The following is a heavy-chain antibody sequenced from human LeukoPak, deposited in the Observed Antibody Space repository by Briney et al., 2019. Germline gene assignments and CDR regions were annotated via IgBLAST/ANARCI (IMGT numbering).Heavy chain of an antibody. CDR1: GFTFSDSA. D-gene: IGHD1-26*01. CDR2: MDKETNLYAT. J-gene: IGHJ5*02. Sequence: GGSLKLSCVASGFTFSDSAIHWVRQSSGKGLEWIGHMDKETNLYATALAASVKGRFTVSRDDSKNTAYPHMNSLKTEDPALYYCTRDSGTYNWFDPWGQGTLVTVSS. V-gene: IGHV3-73*01. CDR3: TRDSGTYNWFDP.